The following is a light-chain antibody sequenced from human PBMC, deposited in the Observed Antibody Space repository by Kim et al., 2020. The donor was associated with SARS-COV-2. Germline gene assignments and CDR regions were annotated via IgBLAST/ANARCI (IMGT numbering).Light chain of an antibody. CDR3: QQYGASPYS. J-gene: IGKJ2*03. CDR1: QVVSNNY. Sequence: EIVLTQSPRTLSLSPGERATLSCRASQVVSNNYLAWYQQKPGQAPSLLIYGASKRTTDFPDRFSGSGSGTDFTLTIDRLEPEDFAVYYCQQYGASPYSFGQGTKLEI. CDR2: GAS. V-gene: IGKV3-20*01.